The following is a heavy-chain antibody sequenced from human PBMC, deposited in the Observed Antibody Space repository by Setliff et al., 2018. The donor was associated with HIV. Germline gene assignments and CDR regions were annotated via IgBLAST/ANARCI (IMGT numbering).Heavy chain of an antibody. J-gene: IGHJ4*02. CDR3: AKGEIAAAGHFDY. D-gene: IGHD6-13*01. CDR1: GFTFSSYG. V-gene: IGHV3-30*02. CDR2: IQYDGSNK. Sequence: PGGSLRLSCAASGFTFSSYGMHWVRQAPGKGLEWVAFIQYDGSNKYYADSVKGRFTISRDNSKNTLYLQMNSLRAEDTAVYYCAKGEIAAAGHFDYWGQGTLVTVSS.